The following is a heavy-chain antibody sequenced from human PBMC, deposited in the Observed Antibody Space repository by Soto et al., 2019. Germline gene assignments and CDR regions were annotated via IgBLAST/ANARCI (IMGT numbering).Heavy chain of an antibody. V-gene: IGHV4-31*03. CDR2: IYYSGST. J-gene: IGHJ5*02. Sequence: QVQLQESGPGLVKPSQTLSLTCTVSGGSISSGGYYWRWIRQHPGKGLEWIGYIYYSGSTYYNPSLKRRVTISVDTSKNQFSLKLSSVTAADTAVYYCARETRHIAAAGISPWGQGTLVTVSS. CDR3: ARETRHIAAAGISP. D-gene: IGHD6-13*01. CDR1: GGSISSGGYY.